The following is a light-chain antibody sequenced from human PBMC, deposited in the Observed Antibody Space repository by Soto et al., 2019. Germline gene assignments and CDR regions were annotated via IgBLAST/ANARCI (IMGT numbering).Light chain of an antibody. Sequence: DIQMTQSPSTLSASVGDRVTITCRASQSVSTWLAWYQQKPGKAPQVLISMASTLESGVPSRFSGSGSATDFTLTISSLQPDDFATYYCQHYGGLWTFGLGTKVEIK. CDR1: QSVSTW. CDR3: QHYGGLWT. CDR2: MAS. J-gene: IGKJ1*01. V-gene: IGKV1-5*03.